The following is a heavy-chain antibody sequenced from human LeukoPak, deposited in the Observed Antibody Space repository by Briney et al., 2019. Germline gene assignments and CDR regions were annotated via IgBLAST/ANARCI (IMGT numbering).Heavy chain of an antibody. CDR2: IIKRSGAT. CDR3: ARELSYKGHDY. D-gene: IGHD2-8*01. V-gene: IGHV3-11*01. Sequence: GGSLRLSCSSSGLTVSNNYMSWFRQAPGKGLEWVAYIIKRSGATVYAASVKGRFTISRDDARNSLFLQMDSLRAEDTAVYYCARELSYKGHDYCGQGTLVTVSS. J-gene: IGHJ4*02. CDR1: GLTVSNNY.